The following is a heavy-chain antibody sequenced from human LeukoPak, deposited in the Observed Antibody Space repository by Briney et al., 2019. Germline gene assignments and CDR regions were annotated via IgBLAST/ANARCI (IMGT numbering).Heavy chain of an antibody. CDR1: GFTFSNYA. Sequence: GGSLRLSCAASGFTFSNYAMHWVRQAPGKGLEWVSGISWNSGSIGYADSVKGRFTISRDNAKNSLYLQMNSLRAEDTALYYCAKDGERRYSYGSSWYFDLWGRGTLVTVSS. CDR3: AKDGERRYSYGSSWYFDL. J-gene: IGHJ2*01. V-gene: IGHV3-9*01. D-gene: IGHD5-18*01. CDR2: ISWNSGSI.